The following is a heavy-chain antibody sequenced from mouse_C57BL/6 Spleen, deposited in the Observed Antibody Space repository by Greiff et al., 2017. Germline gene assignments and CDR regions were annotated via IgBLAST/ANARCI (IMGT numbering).Heavy chain of an antibody. Sequence: VQLQQSGPGLVQPSQSLSITCTVSGFSLTSYGVHWVRQSPGKGLEWLGVIWGGGSTDYNAAFMSRLSITKDNSKSQVFFKMNSLQADDTAIYYCAKNWGDGNPWFAYWGQGTLVTVSA. V-gene: IGHV2-5*01. J-gene: IGHJ3*01. CDR2: IWGGGST. CDR1: GFSLTSYG. CDR3: AKNWGDGNPWFAY. D-gene: IGHD2-1*01.